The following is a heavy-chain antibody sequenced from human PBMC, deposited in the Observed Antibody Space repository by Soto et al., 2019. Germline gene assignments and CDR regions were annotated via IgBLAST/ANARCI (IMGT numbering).Heavy chain of an antibody. V-gene: IGHV3-30*09. CDR1: GFTFSRFS. CDR3: VREATMAPQWFDQ. J-gene: IGHJ4*01. CDR2: ISYDGISK. Sequence: GGSLTLSCAASGFTFSRFSMHWVRQAPGKGLEWVAFISYDGISKYYADSVKGRFAISRDNSKNTLYLQMYSLRPEDTAVSYSVREATMAPQWFDQWGQGSLVTVSS. D-gene: IGHD5-12*01.